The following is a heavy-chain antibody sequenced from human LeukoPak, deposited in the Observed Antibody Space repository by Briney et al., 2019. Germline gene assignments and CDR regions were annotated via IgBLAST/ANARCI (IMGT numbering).Heavy chain of an antibody. V-gene: IGHV3-23*01. CDR1: GFTFSSYA. J-gene: IGHJ5*02. Sequence: GRSLRLSCAASGFTFSSYAMSWVRQAPGKGLEWVSAISGSGGSTYYADSVKGRFTISRDNSKNTLYLQMNSLRAEDTAVYYCAKDGAGRYCSSTSCYRPNWFDPWGQGTLVTVSS. CDR2: ISGSGGST. CDR3: AKDGAGRYCSSTSCYRPNWFDP. D-gene: IGHD2-2*01.